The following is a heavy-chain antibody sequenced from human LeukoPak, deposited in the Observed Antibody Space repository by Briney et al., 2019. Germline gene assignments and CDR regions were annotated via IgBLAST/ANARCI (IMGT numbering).Heavy chain of an antibody. D-gene: IGHD3-10*01. V-gene: IGHV3-30*02. CDR2: IRYDGSNK. J-gene: IGHJ4*02. CDR3: AKDNSYYYGSGSYFAY. Sequence: GGSLRLSCAASGFTFSSYGMHWVRQAPGKGLEWVAFIRYDGSNKYYADSVKGRFTISRDNSKNTLYLQMNSLRAEDTAVYYCAKDNSYYYGSGSYFAYWGQGTLVTVSS. CDR1: GFTFSSYG.